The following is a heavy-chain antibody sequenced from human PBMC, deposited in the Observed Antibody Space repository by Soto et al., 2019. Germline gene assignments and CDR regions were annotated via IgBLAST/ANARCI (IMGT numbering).Heavy chain of an antibody. D-gene: IGHD3-16*01. V-gene: IGHV4-31*03. J-gene: IGHJ4*02. Sequence: SETLSLTCTVSGGSISSGGYYWSWIRQHPGKGLEWIGYIYYSGSTYYNPSLKSRVTISVDTSKNQFSLKLSSVTAADTAVYYCARSDSGGAALGYFDYWGQGTLVTVSS. CDR2: IYYSGST. CDR3: ARSDSGGAALGYFDY. CDR1: GGSISSGGYY.